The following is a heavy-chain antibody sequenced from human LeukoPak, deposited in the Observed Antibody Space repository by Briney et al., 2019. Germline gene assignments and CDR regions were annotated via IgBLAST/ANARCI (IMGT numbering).Heavy chain of an antibody. V-gene: IGHV1-2*02. J-gene: IGHJ6*03. CDR2: MNPKSPGT. CDR1: GYSFTAYY. CDR3: ARDPAQSYYTDV. Sequence: ASVKVPCKASGYSFTAYYIHWVRQAPGQGLEWMGWMNPKSPGTNYAQKFQGRVTMTRDTSISTAYMELSSLTSDDSAVYYCARDPAQSYYTDVWGIGTTVTVSS.